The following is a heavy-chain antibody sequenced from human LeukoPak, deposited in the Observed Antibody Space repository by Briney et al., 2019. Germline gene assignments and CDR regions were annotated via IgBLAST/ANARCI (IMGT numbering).Heavy chain of an antibody. Sequence: GGSLRLSCAASGFTFSSYAMSWVRQAPGKGLEWVSAISGSGGSTYYAHSVQGRFTISRDNSKNTLYLQMNSLRAEDTAVYYCAKDAPVNIVVVPAANSWGQGTLVTVSS. CDR2: ISGSGGST. V-gene: IGHV3-23*01. CDR3: AKDAPVNIVVVPAANS. J-gene: IGHJ4*02. D-gene: IGHD2-2*01. CDR1: GFTFSSYA.